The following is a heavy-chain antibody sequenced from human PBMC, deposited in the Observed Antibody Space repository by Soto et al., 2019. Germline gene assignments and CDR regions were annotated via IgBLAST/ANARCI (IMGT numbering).Heavy chain of an antibody. CDR1: GGSFSGYY. J-gene: IGHJ6*03. D-gene: IGHD2-2*01. Sequence: SETLSLTCAVYGGSFSGYYWSWIRQPPGKGLEWIGEINHSGSTNYNPSLKSRVTISVDTSKNQFSLKLSSVTAADTAVYYCARGRDVVVPAATRYYYYYMDVWGKGTTVTVSS. V-gene: IGHV4-34*01. CDR3: ARGRDVVVPAATRYYYYYMDV. CDR2: INHSGST.